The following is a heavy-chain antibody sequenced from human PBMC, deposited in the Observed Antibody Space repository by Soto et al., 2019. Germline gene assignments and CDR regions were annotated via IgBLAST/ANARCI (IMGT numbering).Heavy chain of an antibody. Sequence: QITLKESGPTLVKPTQTLTLTCTFSGFSLSTSGVGVGWIRQPPGKALEWLALIYWNDDKRYSPSLKRRLTLTKDTSKNQVVLTMTNMDPVDTATYYCAHLYYDGAFDIWGQGTMVTVSS. D-gene: IGHD3-22*01. J-gene: IGHJ3*02. V-gene: IGHV2-5*01. CDR1: GFSLSTSGVG. CDR3: AHLYYDGAFDI. CDR2: IYWNDDK.